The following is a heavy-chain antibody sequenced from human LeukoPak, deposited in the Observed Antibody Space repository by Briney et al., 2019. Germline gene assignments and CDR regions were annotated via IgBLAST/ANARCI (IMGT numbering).Heavy chain of an antibody. CDR1: GYSISSGYY. D-gene: IGHD3-22*01. CDR2: IYHSGST. V-gene: IGHV4-38-2*02. J-gene: IGHJ5*02. Sequence: PSETLSLTCTVSGYSISSGYYWGWIRQPPGKGLEWIGSIYHSGSTYYNPSLKSRVTISVDTSKNQFSLKLSSVTAADTAVYYCARERGGVVVITPPAHNWFDPWGQGTLVTVSS. CDR3: ARERGGVVVITPPAHNWFDP.